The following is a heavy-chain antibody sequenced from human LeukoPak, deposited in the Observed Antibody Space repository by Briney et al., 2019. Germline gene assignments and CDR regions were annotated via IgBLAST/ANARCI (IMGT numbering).Heavy chain of an antibody. CDR1: GFTFSSYS. CDR3: ARDRSASSGWYYFDY. J-gene: IGHJ4*02. D-gene: IGHD6-19*01. CDR2: IKQDGSEK. V-gene: IGHV3-7*01. Sequence: GGSLRLSCAASGFTFSSYSMNWVRQAPGKGLEWVANIKQDGSEKYYVDSVKGRFTISRDNAKNSLYLQMNSLRAEDTAVYYCARDRSASSGWYYFDYWGQGTLVTVSS.